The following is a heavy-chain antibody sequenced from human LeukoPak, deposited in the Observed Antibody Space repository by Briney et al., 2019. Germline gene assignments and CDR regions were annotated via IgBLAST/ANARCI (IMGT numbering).Heavy chain of an antibody. D-gene: IGHD1-26*01. J-gene: IGHJ4*02. CDR1: GFTFSSYS. CDR3: ARVLGGSRGFFDY. V-gene: IGHV3-48*01. Sequence: GGSLRLSCAASGFTFSSYSMNWVRQAPGKGLEWVSYISSSSSTIYYADSVKGRFTISRDNAKNSLYLQMNSLRAEDTAVYYCARVLGGSRGFFDYWGQGTLVTVSS. CDR2: ISSSSSTI.